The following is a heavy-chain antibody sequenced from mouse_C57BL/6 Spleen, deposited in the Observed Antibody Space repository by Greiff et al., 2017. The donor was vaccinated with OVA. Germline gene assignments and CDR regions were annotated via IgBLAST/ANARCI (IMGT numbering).Heavy chain of an antibody. D-gene: IGHD2-2*01. J-gene: IGHJ3*01. CDR1: GFSLTSYG. V-gene: IGHV2-5*01. Sequence: QVQLQQSGPGLVQPSQRLSITCTVPGFSLTSYGVHWVRQSPGKGLEWLGVIWRGGSTDYNAAFMSRLSITKDTSKSQVFFKRHSLQADDTAIYDSAKKKGYDDGFAYWGQGTLVTVSA. CDR3: AKKKGYDDGFAY. CDR2: IWRGGST.